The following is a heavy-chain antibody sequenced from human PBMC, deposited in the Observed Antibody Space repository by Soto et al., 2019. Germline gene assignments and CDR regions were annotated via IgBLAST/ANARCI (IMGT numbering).Heavy chain of an antibody. CDR2: INHSGST. CDR1: GGSFSGYY. J-gene: IGHJ5*02. Sequence: QVQLQQWGAGLLKPSETLSLTCAVYGGSFSGYYWSWIRQPPGKGLEWIGEINHSGSTNYNPSLKSRVTISVDTSKNQFSLKLSSVTAADTAVYYCATDTYYYDSSGYYSDWFDPCGQGTLVTVSS. CDR3: ATDTYYYDSSGYYSDWFDP. V-gene: IGHV4-34*01. D-gene: IGHD3-22*01.